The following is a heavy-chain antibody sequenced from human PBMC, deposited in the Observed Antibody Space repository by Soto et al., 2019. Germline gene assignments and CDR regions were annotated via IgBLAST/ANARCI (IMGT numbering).Heavy chain of an antibody. D-gene: IGHD4-17*01. Sequence: QVQLVESGGGVVQPGRSLRLSCAASGFTFSSYGMHWVRQAPGKGLEWVAVISYDGSNKYYADSVKGRFAISRDNSNNTLYLQMNSLRAEDTAVYYCAKDPPLRWSYGMDVWGQGTTVTVSS. CDR2: ISYDGSNK. CDR3: AKDPPLRWSYGMDV. V-gene: IGHV3-30*18. CDR1: GFTFSSYG. J-gene: IGHJ6*02.